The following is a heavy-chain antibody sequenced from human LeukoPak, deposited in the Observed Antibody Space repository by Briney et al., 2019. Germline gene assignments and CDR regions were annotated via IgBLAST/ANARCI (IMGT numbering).Heavy chain of an antibody. J-gene: IGHJ4*02. CDR1: GFTFSSYT. D-gene: IGHD3-22*01. V-gene: IGHV3-48*04. CDR2: IGTSSTTI. Sequence: PGGSLRLSCAASGFTFSSYTMNWVRQPPGKGLEWVSNIGTSSTTIYYADSVKGRFTISRDNAKNSLYLQMNSLRAEDTAVYYCARVGITMIPYFDYWGQGTLVTVSS. CDR3: ARVGITMIPYFDY.